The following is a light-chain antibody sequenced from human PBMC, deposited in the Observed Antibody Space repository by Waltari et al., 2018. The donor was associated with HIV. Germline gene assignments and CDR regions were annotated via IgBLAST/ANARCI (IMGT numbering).Light chain of an antibody. CDR2: ETS. V-gene: IGKV1-39*01. CDR1: GNIKTY. CDR3: QQSYSSPYT. Sequence: DIQMTQSPSSLSASVGDRVSITCRASGNIKTYLSWYQQRPGRDPSLLIFETSTLETGVPSRFSGCGSGTHFSLTISNLQPHDFATYFCQQSYSSPYTFGGGTRVQI. J-gene: IGKJ4*01.